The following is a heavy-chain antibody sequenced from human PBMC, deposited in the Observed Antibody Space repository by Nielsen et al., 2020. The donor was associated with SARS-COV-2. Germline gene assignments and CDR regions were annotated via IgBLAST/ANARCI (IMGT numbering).Heavy chain of an antibody. CDR1: GFTFSSYG. D-gene: IGHD2-2*01. CDR2: ISYDGSNK. Sequence: GESLKISCAASGFTFSSYGMHWVRQAPGKGLEWVAVISYDGSNKYYADSVKGRFTISRDNSKNTLYLQMSSLRAEDTAVYYCAKDEGYCSSTSCVIDYWGQGTLVTVSS. J-gene: IGHJ4*02. V-gene: IGHV3-30*18. CDR3: AKDEGYCSSTSCVIDY.